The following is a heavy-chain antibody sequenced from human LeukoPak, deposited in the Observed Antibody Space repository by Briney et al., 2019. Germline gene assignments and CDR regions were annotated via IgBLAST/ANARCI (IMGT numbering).Heavy chain of an antibody. J-gene: IGHJ4*02. CDR1: GGSISSYY. V-gene: IGHV4-59*12. D-gene: IGHD3-22*01. CDR3: ARALGGSGYYDYDY. Sequence: PSETLSLTCTVSGGSISSYYWSWIRQPPGKGLEWIGYIYYSGSTNYNPSLKSRVTISVDTSKNQFSLKLSSVTAADTAVYYCARALGGSGYYDYDYWGQGTLVTVSS. CDR2: IYYSGST.